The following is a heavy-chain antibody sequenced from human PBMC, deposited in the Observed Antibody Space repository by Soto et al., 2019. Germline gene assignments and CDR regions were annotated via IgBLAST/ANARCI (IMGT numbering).Heavy chain of an antibody. J-gene: IGHJ5*02. CDR2: IYYSGST. CDR3: ARGGASSSTNWFDP. Sequence: SETLSLTCTVSGGSVSSGSYYWSWIRQPPGKGLEWIGYIYYSGSTNYNPSLKSRVTISVDTSKNQFSLKLSSVTAADTAVYYCARGGASSSTNWFDPWGQGTLVTVSS. CDR1: GGSVSSGSYY. D-gene: IGHD6-13*01. V-gene: IGHV4-61*01.